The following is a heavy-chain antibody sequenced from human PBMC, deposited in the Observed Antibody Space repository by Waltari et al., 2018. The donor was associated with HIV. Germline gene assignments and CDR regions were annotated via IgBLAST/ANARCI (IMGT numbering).Heavy chain of an antibody. CDR3: ARGEDVSLPHLTPGFRLEF. Sequence: QTLLLQSASQVKTPGASVTLSCKVSGDRFTTSFLYWLRQAPGQGFEWLGLINPDSGETTYSQTFQTRVTITRDTSSASTYMEVTRLTSADTAIYYCARGEDVSLPHLTPGFRLEFWGHGTLVTVSS. D-gene: IGHD1-26*01. J-gene: IGHJ4*01. CDR2: INPDSGET. CDR1: GDRFTTSF. V-gene: IGHV1-2*06.